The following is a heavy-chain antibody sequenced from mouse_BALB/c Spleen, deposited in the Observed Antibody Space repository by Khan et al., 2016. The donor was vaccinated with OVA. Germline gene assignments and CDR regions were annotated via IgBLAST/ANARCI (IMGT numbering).Heavy chain of an antibody. CDR1: GYTFTSYW. D-gene: IGHD1-1*01. J-gene: IGHJ3*01. V-gene: IGHV1-7*01. CDR3: TTHGSNSAWFTY. Sequence: QVRLQQSGAELAKPGASVKMSCKASGYTFTSYWMHWVKQRPGQGLEWIGYINPSTDYTEYNQKFKDKATLTADKSSSTAYMQLTSLTSEDSAVYYCTTHGSNSAWFTYWGQGTLVTVSA. CDR2: INPSTDYT.